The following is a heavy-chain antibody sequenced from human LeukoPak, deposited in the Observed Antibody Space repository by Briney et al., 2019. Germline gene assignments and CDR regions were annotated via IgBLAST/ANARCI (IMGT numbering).Heavy chain of an antibody. CDR3: ARSGGYSGNDWVY. D-gene: IGHD5-12*01. J-gene: IGHJ4*02. Sequence: PGGSLRLSCAASGFTFSSYWMSWVRQAPGKGLQWVANIKQDGSEKDYVGSVKGRFTISRDNTKNSLYLQMNSLRAEDTAVYYCARSGGYSGNDWVYWGQGTLVTVSS. CDR1: GFTFSSYW. CDR2: IKQDGSEK. V-gene: IGHV3-7*01.